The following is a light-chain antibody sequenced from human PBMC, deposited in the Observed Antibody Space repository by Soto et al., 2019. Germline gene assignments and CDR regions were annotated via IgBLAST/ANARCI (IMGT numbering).Light chain of an antibody. CDR2: QVT. J-gene: IGLJ1*01. Sequence: ALTQPASVSGSPGQSLTISCTGTSIDIAPYNYVSWYQQQPGKAPKLMIYQVTNRPSGVSNRFSGFRSGNTASLTISGLQAEDEADYYCSSYTDSSNYVFGTGTKVTVL. V-gene: IGLV2-14*01. CDR3: SSYTDSSNYV. CDR1: SIDIAPYNY.